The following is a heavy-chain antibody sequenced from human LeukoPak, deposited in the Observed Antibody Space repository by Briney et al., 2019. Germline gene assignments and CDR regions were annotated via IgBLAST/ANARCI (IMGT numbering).Heavy chain of an antibody. CDR1: GYTFTGYY. Sequence: ASVKVSCKASGYTFTGYYMHWVRQAPGQGLEWMGWINPNSGGTNYAQKFQGRVTMTRDTSITTAYMELSSLRSDDTAVYYCARDHSNDLWSGSGPLYYMDVWGKGTTVTVSS. D-gene: IGHD3-3*01. CDR2: INPNSGGT. J-gene: IGHJ6*03. V-gene: IGHV1-2*02. CDR3: ARDHSNDLWSGSGPLYYMDV.